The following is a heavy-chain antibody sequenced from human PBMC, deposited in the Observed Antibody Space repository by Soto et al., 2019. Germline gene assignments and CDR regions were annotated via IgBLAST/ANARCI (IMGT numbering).Heavy chain of an antibody. CDR3: ARPIVVVTNGAFDI. J-gene: IGHJ3*02. CDR2: ISYDGSNK. CDR1: GFTFISYG. Sequence: QVQLVESGGCVVQPGRSLRLSCAASGFTFISYGMHWVRQAPCKGLEWVAVISYDGSNKYYADSVKGRFTISRDNSKNTLYLQMNRLRAEDTAVYYCARPIVVVTNGAFDIWGQGTMVTVSS. V-gene: IGHV3-30*03. D-gene: IGHD2-21*02.